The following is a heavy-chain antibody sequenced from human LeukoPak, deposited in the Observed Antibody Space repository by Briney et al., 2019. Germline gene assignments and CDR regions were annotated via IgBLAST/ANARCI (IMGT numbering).Heavy chain of an antibody. D-gene: IGHD3-22*01. V-gene: IGHV3-7*01. CDR3: AREAKGDDSSGYYYVQAFDI. Sequence: PGGSLRLSFAASGFTFSSYWMSWVRQAPGKGLEWVANIKQDGNEKYYVDSVKGRFTISRDNSKNTLYLQMNSLRAEDTAVYYCAREAKGDDSSGYYYVQAFDIWGQGTMVTVSS. CDR1: GFTFSSYW. CDR2: IKQDGNEK. J-gene: IGHJ3*02.